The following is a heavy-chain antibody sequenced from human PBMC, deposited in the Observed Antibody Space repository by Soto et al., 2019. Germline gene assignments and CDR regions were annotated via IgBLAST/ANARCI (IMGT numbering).Heavy chain of an antibody. D-gene: IGHD2-21*02. Sequence: QVQLQESGPGLVKPSQTLSLTCTVSGGSISSGGYYWSWIRQHPGKGLEWVGYIYYSGSTYYNPSLKSQVTISVDTSKNQFSLKLSSVTAADTAVYYCARFAVGDFSDYWGQGTLVTVSS. J-gene: IGHJ4*02. CDR3: ARFAVGDFSDY. V-gene: IGHV4-31*01. CDR1: GGSISSGGYY. CDR2: IYYSGST.